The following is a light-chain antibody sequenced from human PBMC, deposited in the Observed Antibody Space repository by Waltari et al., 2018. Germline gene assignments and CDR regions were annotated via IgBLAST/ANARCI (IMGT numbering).Light chain of an antibody. CDR2: WAS. CDR3: QQYYAVPPT. Sequence: DIVMTQSTDSLAVALGEGASITCKPDQSVSFSSNNTNYLAWYRQKPGQPTQLLISWASTREFGVPDRFSGSGSGTDFTLTISSLQAEDVAVYYCQQYYAVPPTFGPGTKVEIK. J-gene: IGKJ1*01. V-gene: IGKV4-1*01. CDR1: QSVSFSSNNTNY.